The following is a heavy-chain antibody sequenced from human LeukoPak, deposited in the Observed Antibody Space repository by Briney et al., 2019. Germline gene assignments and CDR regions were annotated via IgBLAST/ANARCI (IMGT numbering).Heavy chain of an antibody. V-gene: IGHV4-34*01. J-gene: IGHJ3*02. CDR2: INHSGST. CDR1: GGSFSGYY. Sequence: SETPSLTCAVYGGSFSGYYWSWIRQPPGKGLEWIGEINHSGSTNYNPSLKSRVTISVDTSKNQFSLKLSSVTAADTAVYYCARGADFWWAYSSSSRAFDIWGQGTMVTVSS. CDR3: ARGADFWWAYSSSSRAFDI. D-gene: IGHD6-6*01.